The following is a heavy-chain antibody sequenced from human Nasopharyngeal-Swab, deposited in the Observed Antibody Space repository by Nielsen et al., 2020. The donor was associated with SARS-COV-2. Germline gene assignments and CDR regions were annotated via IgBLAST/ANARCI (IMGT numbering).Heavy chain of an antibody. J-gene: IGHJ6*03. V-gene: IGHV3-33*01. Sequence: GESLKISCAASGFTFSSYGMHWVRQAPGKGLEWVAVIWYDGSNKYYADSVKGRFTISRDNSKNTLYLQMNSLRAEDTAVYYCARVGSSWYGINYYYYMDVWDKGTTVTVSS. CDR3: ARVGSSWYGINYYYYMDV. D-gene: IGHD6-13*01. CDR2: IWYDGSNK. CDR1: GFTFSSYG.